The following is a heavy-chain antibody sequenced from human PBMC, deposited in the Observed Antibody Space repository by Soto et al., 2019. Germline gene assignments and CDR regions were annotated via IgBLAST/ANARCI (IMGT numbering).Heavy chain of an antibody. CDR1: GGTFSSYA. V-gene: IGHV1-69*13. Sequence: SVKLSCKASGGTFSSYAISWVRQAPGQGLEWMGGIIPIFGTANYAQKFQGRVTITADESTSTAYMELSSLRSEDTAVYYCARETRTIVRYFDYWGQGTLVTVSS. J-gene: IGHJ4*02. CDR3: ARETRTIVRYFDY. D-gene: IGHD1-1*01. CDR2: IIPIFGTA.